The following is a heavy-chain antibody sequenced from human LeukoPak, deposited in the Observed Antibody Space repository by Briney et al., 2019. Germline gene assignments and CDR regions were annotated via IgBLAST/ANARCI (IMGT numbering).Heavy chain of an antibody. CDR3: ARTDCSSTSCQTAD. D-gene: IGHD2-2*01. CDR2: IYYSGRT. CDR1: GGSISSSSYY. Sequence: PSETLSLTRTVSGGSISSSSYYWGWIRQPPGKGLEWIGNIYYSGRTYYNPSLKSRVTISVDTSKNRFSLNLSSVTAADTAVYYCARTDCSSTSCQTADWGQGTLVTVSS. V-gene: IGHV4-39*01. J-gene: IGHJ4*02.